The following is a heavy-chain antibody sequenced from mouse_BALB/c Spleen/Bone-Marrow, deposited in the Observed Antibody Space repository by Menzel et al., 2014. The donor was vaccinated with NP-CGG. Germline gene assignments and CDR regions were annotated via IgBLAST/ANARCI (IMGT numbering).Heavy chain of an antibody. V-gene: IGHV3-1*02. J-gene: IGHJ3*01. CDR3: ARSDYYDWAY. CDR1: GYSITSFYS. D-gene: IGHD2-4*01. Sequence: VHLQQPGPDLVKPSQSLSLTCTVTGYSITSFYSWHWIRQFPGNKLEWMGYINYSGSTNYNPSLKSRISITRDTSKNQFFLQLNSVTTEDTATYYCARSDYYDWAYWGQGTLVTVSA. CDR2: INYSGST.